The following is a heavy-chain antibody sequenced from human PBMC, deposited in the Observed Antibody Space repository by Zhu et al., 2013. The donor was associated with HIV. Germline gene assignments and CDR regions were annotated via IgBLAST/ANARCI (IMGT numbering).Heavy chain of an antibody. J-gene: IGHJ4*02. CDR2: VHRRGTT. V-gene: IGHV4-30-2*01. D-gene: IGHD3-10*01. CDR3: ARVSPRGVTEVFDY. CDR1: GDSINSGGYS. Sequence: QVQLQESGPGLVKPSETLSLTCAVSGDSINSGGYSWTWIRQPPGKGLEWIGNVHRRGTTYYNPSLKSRVTISIDRDNNHFSLRLSSVNAADTAVYYCARVSPRGVTEVFDYWGQGTLVTVSS.